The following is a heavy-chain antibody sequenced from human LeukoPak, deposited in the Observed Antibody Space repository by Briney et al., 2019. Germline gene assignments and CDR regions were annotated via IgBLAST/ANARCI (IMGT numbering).Heavy chain of an antibody. CDR2: ISGSGGST. CDR1: GFTFSSYA. Sequence: PGGSLRLSCAASGFTFSSYAMSWVRQAPGKGLGWVSAISGSGGSTYYADSVKGRFTISRDNSKNTLYLQMNSLRAEDTAVYYCAKGQEWELTSFDYWGQGTLVTVSS. CDR3: AKGQEWELTSFDY. J-gene: IGHJ4*02. D-gene: IGHD1-26*01. V-gene: IGHV3-23*01.